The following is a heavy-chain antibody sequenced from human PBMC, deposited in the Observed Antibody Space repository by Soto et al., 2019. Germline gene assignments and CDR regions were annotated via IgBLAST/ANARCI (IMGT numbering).Heavy chain of an antibody. CDR1: GFTFNNYA. CDR2: ISGSGDST. D-gene: IGHD2-15*01. V-gene: IGHV3-23*01. Sequence: EVQLLESGGGLVLPGGSLRLSCAASGFTFNNYAINWVRQAPGKGLEWVSEISGSGDSTFFTDSVKGRFTISRDNSKNTLYLQMNSLRAEDTAMYYCAKRDRQVSATPFFDHWGPGTLVSVSS. J-gene: IGHJ4*02. CDR3: AKRDRQVSATPFFDH.